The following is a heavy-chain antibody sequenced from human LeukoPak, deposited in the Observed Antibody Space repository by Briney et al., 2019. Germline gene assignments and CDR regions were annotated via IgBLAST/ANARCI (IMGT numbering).Heavy chain of an antibody. Sequence: GGSLRLSCAASGFTFSIYGMHGVRQAPGKGLGGVAVTSYDGSNISYADSVKARFTISRDNSKKTLYLQMHSLRPEDTAVYYCAKKFPGAVTNGPDYWGQGTLVTVSS. CDR2: TSYDGSNI. CDR3: AKKFPGAVTNGPDY. D-gene: IGHD4-17*01. V-gene: IGHV3-30*18. J-gene: IGHJ4*02. CDR1: GFTFSIYG.